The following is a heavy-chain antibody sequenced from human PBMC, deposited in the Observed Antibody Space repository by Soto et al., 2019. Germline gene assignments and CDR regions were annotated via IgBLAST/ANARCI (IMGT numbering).Heavy chain of an antibody. Sequence: GGSLRLSCAASGFTFSSYSMNWVRQAPGKGLEWVSYISSSSSTIYYADSVKGRFTISRDNAKNSLYLQMNSLRDEDTAVYYCARDHLSRHYYYYGMDVWGQGTTVTVSS. V-gene: IGHV3-48*02. CDR1: GFTFSSYS. J-gene: IGHJ6*02. CDR3: ARDHLSRHYYYYGMDV. CDR2: ISSSSSTI.